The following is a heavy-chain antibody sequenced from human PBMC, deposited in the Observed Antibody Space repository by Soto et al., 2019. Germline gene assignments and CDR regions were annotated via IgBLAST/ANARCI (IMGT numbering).Heavy chain of an antibody. CDR2: VYHSGST. V-gene: IGHV4-4*02. CDR1: GGSITSSTW. D-gene: IGHD3-16*01. Sequence: PSETLSLTCAVSGGSITSSTWWSWVRQPPGKGLEWIGEVYHSGSTTYRPSLKSRFTISIDKSKNQFFLNLTSATAADTAVYYCARGVGAVSWFDSWGQGTLVTVS. J-gene: IGHJ5*01. CDR3: ARGVGAVSWFDS.